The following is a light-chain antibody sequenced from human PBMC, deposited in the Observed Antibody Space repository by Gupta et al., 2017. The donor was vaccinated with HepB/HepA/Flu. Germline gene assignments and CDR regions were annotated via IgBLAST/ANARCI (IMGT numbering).Light chain of an antibody. CDR2: EVN. Sequence: QSALAQPASVSASPGQSLTISCTGTNSDVGIYNLVSWYQQHPAEAPTLIIFEVNTRPSGVSNHFSGSKSGNTASLTISGLQAEDDADYYCSSYGGSDTFYVFGNGTKVTV. V-gene: IGLV2-23*02. CDR3: SSYGGSDTFYV. J-gene: IGLJ1*01. CDR1: NSDVGIYNL.